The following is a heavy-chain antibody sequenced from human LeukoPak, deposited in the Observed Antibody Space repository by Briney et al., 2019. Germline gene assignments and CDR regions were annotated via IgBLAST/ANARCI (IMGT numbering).Heavy chain of an antibody. CDR3: AKGIYSSGWSYFDY. D-gene: IGHD6-19*01. CDR1: GFTFSNSA. J-gene: IGHJ4*01. CDR2: LSGSGITT. Sequence: GSLRLSCAASGFTFSNSAMSWVRQAPGKGLEWVSTLSGSGITTYYADSVKGRFTISRDNSKNTLYLQMNSLRAEDTAVYYCAKGIYSSGWSYFDYWGHGTLVNVSS. V-gene: IGHV3-23*01.